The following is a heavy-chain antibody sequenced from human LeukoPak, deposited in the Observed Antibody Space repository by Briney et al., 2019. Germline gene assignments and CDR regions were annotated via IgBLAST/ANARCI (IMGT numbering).Heavy chain of an antibody. V-gene: IGHV4-39*01. Sequence: SETLSLTCTVSGGSISNSNYYWGWVRQPPGKGLEWIGNIYYSGNTYYNPSLKSRVTISVDTSKNQFSLRLSSVTAADTAVYFCMRHEEEDGYNAKPFDFWGQGTLVTVSS. CDR3: MRHEEEDGYNAKPFDF. J-gene: IGHJ4*02. D-gene: IGHD5-24*01. CDR2: IYYSGNT. CDR1: GGSISNSNYY.